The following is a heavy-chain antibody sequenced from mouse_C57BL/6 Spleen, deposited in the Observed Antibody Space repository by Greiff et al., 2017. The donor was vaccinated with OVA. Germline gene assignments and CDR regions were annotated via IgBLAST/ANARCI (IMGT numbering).Heavy chain of an antibody. D-gene: IGHD2-4*01. Sequence: QVQLQQPGAELVKPGASVKMSCKASGYTFTSYWITWVKQRPGQGLEWIGDIYPGSGSTNYNEKFKSKATLTVDTSSSTAYMQLSSLTSEDSAVYYCARDYYDRWYFDVWGTGTTVTVSS. J-gene: IGHJ1*03. V-gene: IGHV1-55*01. CDR1: GYTFTSYW. CDR2: IYPGSGST. CDR3: ARDYYDRWYFDV.